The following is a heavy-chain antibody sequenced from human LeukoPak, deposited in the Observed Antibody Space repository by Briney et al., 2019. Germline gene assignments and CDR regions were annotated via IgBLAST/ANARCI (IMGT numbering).Heavy chain of an antibody. Sequence: GGSLRLSCAASGFTFSSYGMHWVRQAPGKGLEWVAVIWYDGSNKYYADSVKGRFTISRDNSKNTLYLQMNSLRAEDTAVYYCARDSIAADGTLSRPRYYYYMDVWGKGTTVTVSS. J-gene: IGHJ6*03. CDR1: GFTFSSYG. D-gene: IGHD6-13*01. CDR2: IWYDGSNK. V-gene: IGHV3-33*01. CDR3: ARDSIAADGTLSRPRYYYYMDV.